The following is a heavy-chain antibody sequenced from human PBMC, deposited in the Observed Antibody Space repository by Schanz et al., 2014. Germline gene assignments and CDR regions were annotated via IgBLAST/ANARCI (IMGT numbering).Heavy chain of an antibody. CDR3: AKTLFPGGTQTFGN. D-gene: IGHD2-8*02. V-gene: IGHV3-23*04. J-gene: IGHJ4*02. CDR1: TFTFDHYA. Sequence: VQLVESGGGLVQPGGSLRLSCSASTFTFDHYAMTWVRQAPGKGLEWVSAISGGGGTTYYADSVKGRFTISRDNSKSTLYVEMNSLRVEDTAVYYCAKTLFPGGTQTFGNWGRGTLVTVSS. CDR2: ISGGGGTT.